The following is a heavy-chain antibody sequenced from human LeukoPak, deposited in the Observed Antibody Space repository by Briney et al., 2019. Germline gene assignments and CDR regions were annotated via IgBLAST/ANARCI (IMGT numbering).Heavy chain of an antibody. V-gene: IGHV3-23*01. D-gene: IGHD6-13*01. J-gene: IGHJ4*02. CDR2: ISGSGGST. Sequence: GGSLRLSCAASGFTFSNYFMTWVRQAPGKGLEWVSTISGSGGSTYYADSVKGRFTISRDNSGNTLYLQMHSLRAEDTAIYYCARGAAAGIYYFDYWGQGTLVTVSS. CDR1: GFTFSNYF. CDR3: ARGAAAGIYYFDY.